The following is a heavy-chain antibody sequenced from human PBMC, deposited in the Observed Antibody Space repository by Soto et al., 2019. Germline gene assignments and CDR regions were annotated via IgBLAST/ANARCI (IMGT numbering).Heavy chain of an antibody. CDR2: IYSGGST. J-gene: IGHJ6*02. CDR1: GFTVSSNY. V-gene: IGHV3-53*01. Sequence: GGSLRLSCAASGFTVSSNYMSWVRQAPGKGLEWVSVIYSGGSTYYADSVKGRFTISRDNSKNTLYLQMNSLRAEDTAVYYCARAPCSSTSCRYYYGMDVWGQGTTVTVSS. CDR3: ARAPCSSTSCRYYYGMDV. D-gene: IGHD2-2*01.